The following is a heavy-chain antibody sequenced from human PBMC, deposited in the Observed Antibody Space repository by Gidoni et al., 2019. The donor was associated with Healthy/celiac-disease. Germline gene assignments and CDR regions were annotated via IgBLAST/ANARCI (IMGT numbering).Heavy chain of an antibody. J-gene: IGHJ6*02. V-gene: IGHV3-9*01. CDR3: AISCSSTSCPHYYGMDV. D-gene: IGHD2-2*01. CDR1: GFTFDDYA. Sequence: EVQLVASGGGLVQPGRSLRLSCAASGFTFDDYAMHWVRQAPGKGLEWVSGISWNSGSIGYADSVKGRFTISRDNAKNSLYLQMNSLRAEDTASYYCAISCSSTSCPHYYGMDVWGQGTTVTVSS. CDR2: ISWNSGSI.